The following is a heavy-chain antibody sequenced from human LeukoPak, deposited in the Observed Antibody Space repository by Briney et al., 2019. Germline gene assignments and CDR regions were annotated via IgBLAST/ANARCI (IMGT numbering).Heavy chain of an antibody. D-gene: IGHD4-23*01. V-gene: IGHV4-59*08. CDR2: IYYSGTT. Sequence: SETLSLTCTVSGGSISSYYWSWIRQPPGKGLEWIGYIYYSGTTNYNPSLKSRVTISLDTSKNQISLKLSSVTAADTAVYYCARHTTVVPPHYFDYWGQGTLVTVSS. J-gene: IGHJ4*02. CDR1: GGSISSYY. CDR3: ARHTTVVPPHYFDY.